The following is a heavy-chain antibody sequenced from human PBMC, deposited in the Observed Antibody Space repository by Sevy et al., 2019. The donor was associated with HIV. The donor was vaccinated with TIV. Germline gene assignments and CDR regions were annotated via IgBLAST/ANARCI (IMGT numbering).Heavy chain of an antibody. CDR1: GGSISSGSYY. D-gene: IGHD2-2*02. J-gene: IGHJ3*02. CDR2: IYTSGST. V-gene: IGHV4-61*02. CDR3: ARRSVPAAIWGLLKGAFDI. Sequence: SETLSLTCTVSGGSISSGSYYWSWIRQPAGKGLEWIGRIYTSGSTNYNPSLKSRVTISVDTSKNQFSLKLSFVTAADTAVYYCARRSVPAAIWGLLKGAFDIGGQGTMVTVSS.